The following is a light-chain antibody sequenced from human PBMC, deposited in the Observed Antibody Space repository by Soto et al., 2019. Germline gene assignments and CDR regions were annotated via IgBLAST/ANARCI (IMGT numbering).Light chain of an antibody. V-gene: IGKV3-20*01. CDR1: QSVRSRS. J-gene: IGKJ1*01. CDR3: QQHGSSGT. Sequence: EILMTQSQGTLSLSPGGRATLGWRASQSVRSRSLAWYQQKPGHAPRLLIYGASNRATGIPDRLSGSESGTDFTLTISRLEPEDFAVYYCQQHGSSGTFGQGTKVDIK. CDR2: GAS.